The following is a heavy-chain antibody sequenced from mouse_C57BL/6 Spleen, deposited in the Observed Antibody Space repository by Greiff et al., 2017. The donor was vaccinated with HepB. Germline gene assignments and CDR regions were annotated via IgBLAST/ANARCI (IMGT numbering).Heavy chain of an antibody. D-gene: IGHD2-1*01. V-gene: IGHV3-6*01. CDR2: ISYDGSN. CDR3: ASEVQIYYGNYAMDY. CDR1: GYSITSGYY. Sequence: EVKLEESGPGLVKPSQSLSLTCSVTGYSITSGYYWNWIRQFPGNKLEWMGYISYDGSNNYNPSLKNRISITRDTSKNQFFLKLNSVTTEDTATYYCASEVQIYYGNYAMDYWGQGTSVTVSS. J-gene: IGHJ4*01.